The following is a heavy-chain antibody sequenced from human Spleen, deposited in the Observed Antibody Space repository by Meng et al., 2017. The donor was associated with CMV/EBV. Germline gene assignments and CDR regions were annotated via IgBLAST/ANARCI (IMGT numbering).Heavy chain of an antibody. V-gene: IGHV1-2*02. CDR3: AREGFDSGRAQKACDY. CDR2: IYPNSGDT. CDR1: GYTFIDFH. J-gene: IGHJ4*02. D-gene: IGHD3-10*01. Sequence: ASVKVSCKASGYTFIDFHIHWVRQAPGQGLEWMGWIYPNSGDTRYSQKFQGRVTMTRDTSINTASMELNNLRSDDTAMYYCAREGFDSGRAQKACDYWGQGTLVTVSS.